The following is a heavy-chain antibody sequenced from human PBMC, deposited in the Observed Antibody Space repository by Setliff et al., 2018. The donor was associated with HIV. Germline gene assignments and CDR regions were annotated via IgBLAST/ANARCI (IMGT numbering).Heavy chain of an antibody. CDR2: IFYSGST. J-gene: IGHJ3*02. V-gene: IGHV4-59*08. Sequence: SETLSLTCTVSGGSITSYYWSWIRQPPGKGLEWIGYIFYSGSTYYSPSLKSRLTISVDTSKNQFSLNLSSVTAADTAVYYCARHSITLVVGVPERDDAFDIWGQGTMVTVSS. CDR3: ARHSITLVVGVPERDDAFDI. CDR1: GGSITSYY. D-gene: IGHD3-22*01.